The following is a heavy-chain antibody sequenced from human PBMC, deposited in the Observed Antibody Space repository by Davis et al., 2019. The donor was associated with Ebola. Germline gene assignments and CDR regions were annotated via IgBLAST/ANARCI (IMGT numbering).Heavy chain of an antibody. D-gene: IGHD1-26*01. Sequence: GESLKISCAASGFTFSDYYMSWIRQAPGKGLEWVSYISSSGSTIYYADSVKGRFTISRDNSKNSLYLQMNRLRAEDTAVYYCARKSGSYSPAFDYWGQGTLVTVPS. CDR1: GFTFSDYY. CDR2: ISSSGSTI. CDR3: ARKSGSYSPAFDY. J-gene: IGHJ4*02. V-gene: IGHV3-11*04.